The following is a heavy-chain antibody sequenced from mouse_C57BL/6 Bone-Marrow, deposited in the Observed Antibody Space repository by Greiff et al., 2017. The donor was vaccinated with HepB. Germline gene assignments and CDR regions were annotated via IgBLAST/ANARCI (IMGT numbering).Heavy chain of an antibody. Sequence: QVQLQQSGPGLVQPSQRLSITCTVSGFSLTSYGVHWVRQSPGKGLEWLGVIWRGGSTDYNAAFMSRLSITKDNSKSQVFFKMNSLQADDTAIYYCAKSGLLRRAMDYWGQGTSVTVSS. CDR1: GFSLTSYG. J-gene: IGHJ4*01. V-gene: IGHV2-5*01. D-gene: IGHD1-1*01. CDR2: IWRGGST. CDR3: AKSGLLRRAMDY.